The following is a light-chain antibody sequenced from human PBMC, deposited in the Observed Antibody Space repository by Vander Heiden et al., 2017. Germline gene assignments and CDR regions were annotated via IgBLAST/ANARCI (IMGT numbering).Light chain of an antibody. Sequence: QSALTQPASVSGSPGQSFTISCTGTSSDVGGYNFVSWYQQHPGKAPKLMIYEVSKRPAGVSNRFSGSKSGNTASLTISGLQAEDEADYYCSSYTSSSSWVFGGGTKLTVL. CDR1: SSDVGGYNF. CDR3: SSYTSSSSWV. V-gene: IGLV2-14*01. J-gene: IGLJ3*02. CDR2: EVS.